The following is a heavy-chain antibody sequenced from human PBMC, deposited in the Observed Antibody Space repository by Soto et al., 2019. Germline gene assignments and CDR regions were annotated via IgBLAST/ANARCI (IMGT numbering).Heavy chain of an antibody. V-gene: IGHV3-23*01. CDR3: AKMGYSYGYGGYYYGMDV. Sequence: GGSLRLSCAASGFTFSSYAMSWVRQAPGKGLEWVSAISGSGGSTYCADSVKGRFTISRDNSKNTLYLQMNSLRAEDTAVYYCAKMGYSYGYGGYYYGMDVWGQGTTVTVSS. CDR2: ISGSGGST. CDR1: GFTFSSYA. D-gene: IGHD5-18*01. J-gene: IGHJ6*02.